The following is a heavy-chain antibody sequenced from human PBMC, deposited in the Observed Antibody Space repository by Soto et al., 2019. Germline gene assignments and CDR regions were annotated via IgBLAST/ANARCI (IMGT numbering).Heavy chain of an antibody. CDR3: AKFLRKATIYSDFDY. Sequence: PGGSLRLSCAASGFTFSSYAMSWVRQAPGKGLEWVSAISGSGGSTYYADNVKGRFTISRDNSKNTLYLQMNSLRAEDTAVYYCAKFLRKATIYSDFDYWGQGTLVTVSS. CDR2: ISGSGGST. J-gene: IGHJ4*02. D-gene: IGHD5-12*01. CDR1: GFTFSSYA. V-gene: IGHV3-23*01.